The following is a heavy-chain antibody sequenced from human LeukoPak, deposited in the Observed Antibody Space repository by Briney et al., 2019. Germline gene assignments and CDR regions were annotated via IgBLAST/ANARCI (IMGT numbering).Heavy chain of an antibody. D-gene: IGHD3-10*02. Sequence: AGGSLRLSCAASGFTFSNYWMSWVRQAPGKGLEWVSCISTSGSTTYYADSVKGRFTISRDNAKNSLFLQMNTLTVEDTAVYYCARGALHVFDYWGQGTPVTVSS. CDR2: ISTSGSTT. J-gene: IGHJ4*02. V-gene: IGHV3-48*03. CDR1: GFTFSNYW. CDR3: ARGALHVFDY.